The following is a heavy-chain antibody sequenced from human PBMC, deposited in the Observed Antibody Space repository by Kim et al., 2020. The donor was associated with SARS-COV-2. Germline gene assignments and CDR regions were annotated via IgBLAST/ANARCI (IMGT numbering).Heavy chain of an antibody. Sequence: GGSLRLSCAASGFTFSSYAMSWVRQAPGKGLEWVSAISGSGGSTYYADSVKGRFTISRDNSKNTLYLQMNSLRAEDTAVYYCAKDLRSPYYYGSGEWSYWGQGTLVTVSS. CDR3: AKDLRSPYYYGSGEWSY. V-gene: IGHV3-23*01. CDR2: ISGSGGST. CDR1: GFTFSSYA. D-gene: IGHD3-10*01. J-gene: IGHJ4*02.